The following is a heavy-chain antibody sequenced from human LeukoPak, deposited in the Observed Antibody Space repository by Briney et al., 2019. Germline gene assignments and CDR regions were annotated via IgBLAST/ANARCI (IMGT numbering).Heavy chain of an antibody. J-gene: IGHJ6*03. Sequence: SETLSLTCTVSGGSISSYYWSWIRQPAGKGLEWIGRIYTSGSTNYNPSLKSRVTMSVDTSKNQFSLKLSSVTAADTAVYYCARDRADTREYYYYYMDVWGKGTTVTISS. D-gene: IGHD3-10*01. CDR1: GGSISSYY. CDR3: ARDRADTREYYYYYMDV. CDR2: IYTSGST. V-gene: IGHV4-4*07.